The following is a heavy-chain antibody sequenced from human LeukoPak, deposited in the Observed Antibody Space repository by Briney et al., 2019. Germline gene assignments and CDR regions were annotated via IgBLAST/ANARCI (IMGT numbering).Heavy chain of an antibody. CDR3: ARAQWLADDAFDV. CDR1: GFTLSRYR. V-gene: IGHV3-74*01. J-gene: IGHJ3*01. CDR2: INSDGRST. Sequence: GGSLRLSCAASGFTLSRYRMHWVRQAPGKGLARVSRINSDGRSTSYADSVKGRFTISRDNAKNTLSLQMNSLGVEDTAVYYCARAQWLADDAFDVWGQGTMVAVSS. D-gene: IGHD6-19*01.